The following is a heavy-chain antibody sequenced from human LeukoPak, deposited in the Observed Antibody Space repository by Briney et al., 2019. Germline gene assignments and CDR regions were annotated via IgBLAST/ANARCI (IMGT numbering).Heavy chain of an antibody. D-gene: IGHD3-22*01. CDR2: ISGSGGST. J-gene: IGHJ4*02. Sequence: GGSLRLSCAASGFTFSSYAMSWVRQAPGKGLEWVSPISGSGGSTYYADSVKGRFTISRDNSKNTLYLQMNSLRAEDTAVYYWAKGRGYYYDSSGSYYFDYWGQGTLVTVSS. CDR3: AKGRGYYYDSSGSYYFDY. CDR1: GFTFSSYA. V-gene: IGHV3-23*01.